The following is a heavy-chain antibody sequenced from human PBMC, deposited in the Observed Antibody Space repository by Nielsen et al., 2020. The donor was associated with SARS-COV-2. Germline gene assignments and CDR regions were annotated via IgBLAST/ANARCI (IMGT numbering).Heavy chain of an antibody. Sequence: SVKVSCKDSGGTFSSYTISWVRQAPGQGLEWMGRIIPILGIANYAHKFQGRVTITADKSTSTAYMELSSLRSEDTAVYYCARDSSGAGPLLYWGQGTLVTVSS. CDR1: GGTFSSYT. CDR2: IIPILGIA. CDR3: ARDSSGAGPLLY. V-gene: IGHV1-69*04. D-gene: IGHD4-17*01. J-gene: IGHJ4*02.